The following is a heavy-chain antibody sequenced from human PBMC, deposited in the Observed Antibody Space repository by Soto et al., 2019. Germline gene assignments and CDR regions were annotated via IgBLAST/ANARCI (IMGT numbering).Heavy chain of an antibody. J-gene: IGHJ4*02. Sequence: EVQLLESGGGLVQPGGSLRLSCAVAGFSFSSYAMSWVRQAPGKGLEWVSGISGSGASTYYADSVKGRFTISRDNSKNTLYLQMNSLRVDDTAVYYCAKVIGATGKGDYWGQGTLVTVSS. CDR1: GFSFSSYA. V-gene: IGHV3-23*01. D-gene: IGHD6-13*01. CDR3: AKVIGATGKGDY. CDR2: ISGSGAST.